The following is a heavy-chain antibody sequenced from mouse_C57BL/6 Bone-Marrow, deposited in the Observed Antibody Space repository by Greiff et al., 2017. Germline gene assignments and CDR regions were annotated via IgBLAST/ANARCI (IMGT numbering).Heavy chain of an antibody. CDR1: GYTFTNYW. Sequence: QVQLKQSGAELVRPGTSVKMSCKASGYTFTNYWIGWAKQRPGHGLEWIGDIYPGGGYTKYNEKFKGKATLTADKSSSTAYMQFSSLTSEDSAIYYCARSGHSTLYAMDYWGQGTSVTVSS. CDR3: ARSGHSTLYAMDY. D-gene: IGHD2-5*01. J-gene: IGHJ4*01. CDR2: IYPGGGYT. V-gene: IGHV1-63*01.